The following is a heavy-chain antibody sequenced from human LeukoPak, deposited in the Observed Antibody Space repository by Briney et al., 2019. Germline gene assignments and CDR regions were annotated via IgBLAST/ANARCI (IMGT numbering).Heavy chain of an antibody. V-gene: IGHV3-30*04. CDR3: ARDRPSTVFGVADYYYMDV. CDR2: ISSGGIFK. Sequence: GGSLRLSCAASGFTFGSYAMHWVRQAPGKGLEWVAIISSGGIFKYYADSVQGRFTISRDNSKNTLFLEMKSLRAEDTAVYSCARDRPSTVFGVADYYYMDVWGTGTTVTVSS. J-gene: IGHJ6*03. D-gene: IGHD3-3*01. CDR1: GFTFGSYA.